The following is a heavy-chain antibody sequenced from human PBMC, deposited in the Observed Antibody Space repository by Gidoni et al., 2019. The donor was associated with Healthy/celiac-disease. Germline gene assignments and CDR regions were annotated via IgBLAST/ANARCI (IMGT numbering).Heavy chain of an antibody. V-gene: IGHV3-48*03. J-gene: IGHJ6*02. Sequence: GFTFSSYEMNWVRQAPGKGLEWVSYISSSGSTIYYADSVKGRFTISRDNAKNSLYLQMNSLRAEDTAVYYCARTGYSYGYTGRYYYYGMDVWGQGTTVTVSS. CDR2: ISSSGSTI. D-gene: IGHD5-18*01. CDR3: ARTGYSYGYTGRYYYYGMDV. CDR1: GFTFSSYE.